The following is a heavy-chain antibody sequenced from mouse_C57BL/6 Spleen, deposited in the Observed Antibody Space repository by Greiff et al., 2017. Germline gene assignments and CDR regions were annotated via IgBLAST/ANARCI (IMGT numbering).Heavy chain of an antibody. Sequence: VKVEESGEGLVKPGGSLKLSCAASGFTFSSYAMSWVRQTPEQRLEWVAYISSGGDYIYYADTVKGRFTISRDNARNTLYLQMSSLKSEDTAMYYCTRDYGYPMDYGGQGTSGTVSS. CDR1: GFTFSSYA. V-gene: IGHV5-9-1*02. CDR2: ISSGGDYI. J-gene: IGHJ4*01. CDR3: TRDYGYPMDY. D-gene: IGHD2-2*01.